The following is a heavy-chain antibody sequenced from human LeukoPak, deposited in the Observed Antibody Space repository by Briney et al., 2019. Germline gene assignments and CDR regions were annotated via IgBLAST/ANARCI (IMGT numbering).Heavy chain of an antibody. CDR2: IKQDGSEK. V-gene: IGHV3-7*01. CDR3: AGRDVVVVAEGPYYYYGMDV. J-gene: IGHJ6*02. D-gene: IGHD2-15*01. CDR1: GFTFSSYW. Sequence: GGSLRLSCAASGFTFSSYWMSWVRQAPGKGLEWVANIKQDGSEKYYVDSVKGRFTISRDNAKNSLYLQMNSLRAEDTAVYYCAGRDVVVVAEGPYYYYGMDVWGQGTTVTVSS.